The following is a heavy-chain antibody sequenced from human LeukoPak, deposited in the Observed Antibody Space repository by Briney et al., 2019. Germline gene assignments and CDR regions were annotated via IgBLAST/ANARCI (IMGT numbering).Heavy chain of an antibody. Sequence: SETLSLTCTVFGGSISSSSYYWGWIRQPPGKGLEWIGSIYYSGSTYYNPSLKSRVTISVDTSKNQFSLKLSSVTAADTAVYYCARDRSYYDSSGYKPWGQGTLVTVSS. J-gene: IGHJ5*02. V-gene: IGHV4-39*07. CDR3: ARDRSYYDSSGYKP. CDR2: IYYSGST. D-gene: IGHD3-22*01. CDR1: GGSISSSSYY.